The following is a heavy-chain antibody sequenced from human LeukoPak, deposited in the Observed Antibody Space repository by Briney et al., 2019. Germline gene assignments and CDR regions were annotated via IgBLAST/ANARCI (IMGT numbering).Heavy chain of an antibody. D-gene: IGHD1-26*01. CDR1: GGSFSGYY. CDR3: ARPGSDGGIVGAQKGGNWFDP. Sequence: SETLSLTCAVYGGSFSGYYWSWIRQPPGKGLEWIGEINHSGSTNYNPSLKSRVTISVDTSKNQFSLKLSSVTAADTAVYYCARPGSDGGIVGAQKGGNWFDPWGQGTLVTVSS. V-gene: IGHV4-34*01. J-gene: IGHJ5*02. CDR2: INHSGST.